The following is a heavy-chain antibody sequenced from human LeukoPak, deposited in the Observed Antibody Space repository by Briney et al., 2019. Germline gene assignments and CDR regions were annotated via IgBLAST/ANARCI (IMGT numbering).Heavy chain of an antibody. Sequence: PGGSLRLSCAASGFTFSSHCMNWARQAPGKGLEWVANIKQDGSEKYYVDSVKGRFTISRDNAKNSLYLQMNSLRAEDTAVYYCARSYYYYYMDVWGKGTTVTVSS. J-gene: IGHJ6*03. V-gene: IGHV3-7*01. CDR2: IKQDGSEK. CDR1: GFTFSSHC. CDR3: ARSYYYYYMDV.